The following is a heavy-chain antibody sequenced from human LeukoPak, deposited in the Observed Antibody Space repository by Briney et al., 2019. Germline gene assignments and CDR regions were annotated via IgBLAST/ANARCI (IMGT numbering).Heavy chain of an antibody. CDR1: GGSISSYY. Sequence: SETLSLTCTVSGGSISSYYWSWIRQPPGKGLEWIGYIYYSGSTNYNPSLKGRVTISVDTSKNQFSLKLSSVTAADTAVYYCARGHDFWTYNWFDPWGQGTLVTVSS. CDR2: IYYSGST. V-gene: IGHV4-59*01. J-gene: IGHJ5*02. D-gene: IGHD3-3*01. CDR3: ARGHDFWTYNWFDP.